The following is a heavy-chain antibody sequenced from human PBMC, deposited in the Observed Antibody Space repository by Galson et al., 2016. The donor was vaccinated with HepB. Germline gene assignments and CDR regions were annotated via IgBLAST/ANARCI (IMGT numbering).Heavy chain of an antibody. CDR2: ISSSSSYI. V-gene: IGHV3-21*01. J-gene: IGHJ4*02. CDR3: AREPHDFGDYGVDY. Sequence: SLRLSCAASGFSFSTHSMDWVRQAPGKGLEWVSYISSSSSYISYADSVKGRFTISRANAKNSLYLQLNSLRAEDTAVYYCAREPHDFGDYGVDYWGQGTLVTVSS. D-gene: IGHD4-17*01. CDR1: GFSFSTHS.